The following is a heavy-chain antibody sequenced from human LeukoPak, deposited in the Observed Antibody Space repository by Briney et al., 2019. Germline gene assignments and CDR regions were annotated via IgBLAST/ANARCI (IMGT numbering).Heavy chain of an antibody. D-gene: IGHD4-23*01. V-gene: IGHV3-30*04. J-gene: IGHJ4*02. CDR2: ISNDGSKK. CDR1: GFTFSSYA. Sequence: GRSLRLSCAASGFTFSSYAMDWVRQAPGKWLGWVAVISNDGSKKNYADSVKGRFTISRDNSKNTLYLQMNSLRAEDTAVYYCARGAHKRDDYGGFFDYWGQGTLVTVSS. CDR3: ARGAHKRDDYGGFFDY.